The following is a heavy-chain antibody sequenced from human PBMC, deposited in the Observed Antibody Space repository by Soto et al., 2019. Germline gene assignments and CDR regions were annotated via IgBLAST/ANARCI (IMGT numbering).Heavy chain of an antibody. D-gene: IGHD6-6*01. Sequence: EVPLLESGGGLVQPGGSLRLSCAASGFTFSSYAMSWVRQAPGKGLEWVSAISGSGCSTYYADSVKGRFTISRDNSKNTLYLPMNSLRAEDTAVYYCAKVEYGSSGDYWGQGNLVTVSS. V-gene: IGHV3-23*01. J-gene: IGHJ4*02. CDR1: GFTFSSYA. CDR2: ISGSGCST. CDR3: AKVEYGSSGDY.